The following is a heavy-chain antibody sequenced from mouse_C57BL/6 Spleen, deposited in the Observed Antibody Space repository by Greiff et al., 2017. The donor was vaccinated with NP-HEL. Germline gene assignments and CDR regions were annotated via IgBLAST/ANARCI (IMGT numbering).Heavy chain of an antibody. V-gene: IGHV1-19*01. J-gene: IGHJ4*01. Sequence: EVQLQQSGPVLVKPGASVKMSCKASGYTFTDYYMNWVKQSHGKSLEWIGVINPYNGGTSYNQKFKGKATLTVDKSSSTAYMELNSLTSEDSAVYYCARTAYGYYAMDYWGQGTSVTVSS. CDR3: ARTAYGYYAMDY. CDR1: GYTFTDYY. D-gene: IGHD6-5*01. CDR2: INPYNGGT.